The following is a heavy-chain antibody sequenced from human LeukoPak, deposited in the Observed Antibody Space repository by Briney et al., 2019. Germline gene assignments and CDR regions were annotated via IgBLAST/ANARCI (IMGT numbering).Heavy chain of an antibody. V-gene: IGHV4-61*02. CDR1: GGSISSGSYY. J-gene: IGHJ5*02. Sequence: SQTLSLTCTVSGGSISSGSYYWSWIRQPAGKGLEWIGRIYTSGSTNYNPSLKNRVTISVDTSKNQFSLKLSSVTAADTAVYYCARERRFGGNWFDPWGQGTLVTVSS. CDR3: ARERRFGGNWFDP. CDR2: IYTSGST. D-gene: IGHD3-10*01.